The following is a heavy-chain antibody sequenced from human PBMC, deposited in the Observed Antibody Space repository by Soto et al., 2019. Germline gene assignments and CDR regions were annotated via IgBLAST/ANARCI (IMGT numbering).Heavy chain of an antibody. D-gene: IGHD6-13*01. J-gene: IGHJ6*03. V-gene: IGHV1-69*02. Sequence: SVKVSCKASGGTFSSYTISWVRQAPGQGLEWMGRIIPILGIANYAQKFQGRVTITADKSTSTAYMELSSLRSEDTAVYYCATLLAAADTRGDYYYYYMDVWGKGTTVTVSS. CDR1: GGTFSSYT. CDR2: IIPILGIA. CDR3: ATLLAAADTRGDYYYYYMDV.